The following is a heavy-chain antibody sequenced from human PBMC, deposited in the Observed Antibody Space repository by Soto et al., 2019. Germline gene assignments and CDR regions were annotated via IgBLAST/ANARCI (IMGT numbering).Heavy chain of an antibody. Sequence: EVQLVESGGGLVQPGRSLRLCCAASGFTFDDYAMHWVRQAPGKGLEWVSGISWNRRSIGYADSVRGRFTISRDNAKNSMYLQMNSLRAEDTALYYCVKDMYSGWNSLDCWGQGTLVTVSS. V-gene: IGHV3-9*01. CDR1: GFTFDDYA. CDR2: ISWNRRSI. D-gene: IGHD6-19*01. CDR3: VKDMYSGWNSLDC. J-gene: IGHJ4*02.